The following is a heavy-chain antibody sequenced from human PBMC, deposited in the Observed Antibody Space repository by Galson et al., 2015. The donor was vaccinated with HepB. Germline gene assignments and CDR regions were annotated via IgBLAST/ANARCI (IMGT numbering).Heavy chain of an antibody. J-gene: IGHJ6*02. V-gene: IGHV6-1*01. CDR2: TYYRSKWYK. CDR1: GDSVSSNSAA. Sequence: CAISGDSVSSNSAAWNWIRQSPSRGLEWLGRTYYRSKWYKDYAVSVKGRITINTDTSKNQVSLQLSSVTPEDTAVYYCAYGRDVWGQGTTVTVSS. CDR3: AYGRDV.